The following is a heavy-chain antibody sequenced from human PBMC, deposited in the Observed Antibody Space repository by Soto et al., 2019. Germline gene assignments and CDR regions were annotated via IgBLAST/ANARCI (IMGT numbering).Heavy chain of an antibody. D-gene: IGHD3-10*01. V-gene: IGHV4-31*03. CDR2: IYYSGST. CDR1: GGSISSGGYY. CDR3: ARAMVRGASEDNFDY. Sequence: PSETLSLTCTVSGGSISSGGYYWSWIRQHPGKGLEWIGYIYYSGSTYYNPSLKSRVTISVDTSKNQFSLKLSSVTAADTAVYYRARAMVRGASEDNFDYWGQGTLVTVS. J-gene: IGHJ4*02.